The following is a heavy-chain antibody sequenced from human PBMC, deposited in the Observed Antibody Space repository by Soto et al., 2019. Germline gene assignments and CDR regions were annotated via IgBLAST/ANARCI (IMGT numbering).Heavy chain of an antibody. V-gene: IGHV3-30*18. Sequence: QVQLVESGGGVVQPGRSLRLSSAASGFTFSSYGMHWVRQAPGKGLEWVAVISYDGSNKYYADSVKGRFTISRDNPKNTLYLQMNSLRAEDTAVYYCAKDAPPLNDYDSSGYYYSWFDPWGQGTLVTVSS. CDR3: AKDAPPLNDYDSSGYYYSWFDP. D-gene: IGHD3-22*01. CDR1: GFTFSSYG. CDR2: ISYDGSNK. J-gene: IGHJ5*02.